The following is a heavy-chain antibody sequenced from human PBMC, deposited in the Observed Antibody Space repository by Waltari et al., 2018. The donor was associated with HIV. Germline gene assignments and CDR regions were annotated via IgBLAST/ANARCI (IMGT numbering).Heavy chain of an antibody. Sequence: QVQLVQSGAEVKKPGASVKVSCKAPGYTFTSYDIHWVRQATGQGLEWMGWMNPNSGNTGYAQKFQGRVTMTRNTSISTAYMELSSLRSEDTAVYYCARLGYCSSTSCYYYYYYGMDVWGQGTTVTVSS. CDR3: ARLGYCSSTSCYYYYYYGMDV. CDR1: GYTFTSYD. J-gene: IGHJ6*02. D-gene: IGHD2-2*01. V-gene: IGHV1-8*01. CDR2: MNPNSGNT.